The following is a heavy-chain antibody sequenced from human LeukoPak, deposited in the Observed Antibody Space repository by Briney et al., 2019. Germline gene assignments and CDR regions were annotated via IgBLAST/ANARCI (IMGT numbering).Heavy chain of an antibody. CDR1: GITLSNYG. D-gene: IGHD3-10*01. CDR3: AKRGVVIRVFLVGFHKEAYYFDS. CDR2: LSGSGGGT. V-gene: IGHV3-23*01. Sequence: GGSLRLSCAVSGITLSNYGMSWVRQAPGKGLEWVAGLSGSGGGTNYADSVQGRFAISRDNPKNTLYLQMNSLRAEDTAVYFCAKRGVVIRVFLVGFHKEAYYFDSWGQGALVTVSS. J-gene: IGHJ4*02.